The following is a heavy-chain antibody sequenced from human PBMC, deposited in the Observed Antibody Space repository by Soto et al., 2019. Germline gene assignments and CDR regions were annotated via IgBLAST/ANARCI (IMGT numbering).Heavy chain of an antibody. Sequence: GESLKISCKGSVYSFTSYWIGWVRQMPGKGLEWMGIIYPGDSDTRYSPSFQGQVTISADKSISTAYLQWSSLKASDTAMYYCARPASGYDSGDVFDIWGQGTMVTVSS. D-gene: IGHD5-12*01. CDR3: ARPASGYDSGDVFDI. V-gene: IGHV5-51*01. J-gene: IGHJ3*02. CDR2: IYPGDSDT. CDR1: VYSFTSYW.